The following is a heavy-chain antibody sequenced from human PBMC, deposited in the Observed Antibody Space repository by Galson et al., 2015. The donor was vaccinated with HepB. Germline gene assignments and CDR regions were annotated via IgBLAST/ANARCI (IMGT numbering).Heavy chain of an antibody. CDR2: ISAYNGNT. J-gene: IGHJ4*02. V-gene: IGHV1-18*01. CDR3: ARDGDTAMGDY. D-gene: IGHD5-18*01. CDR1: GYTFTSYG. Sequence: SVKVSCKASGYTFTSYGISWVRQAPGQGLEWMGWISAYNGNTNYAQKLQGRVTMTTDTSTSTAYKELRSLRSDDTAMYYCARDGDTAMGDYWGQGTLVTVSS.